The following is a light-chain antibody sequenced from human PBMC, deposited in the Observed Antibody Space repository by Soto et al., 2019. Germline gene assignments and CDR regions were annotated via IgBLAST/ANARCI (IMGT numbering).Light chain of an antibody. J-gene: IGKJ4*01. CDR3: QQYIRWPLT. CDR1: QDVSSN. V-gene: IGKV3-15*01. Sequence: EMVVTQSPATLSVSPGERDTLSCRASQDVSSNLAWYQQKPGQAPSLLIYGASTRATGTPARFSGSGSGTEFTLTISSLQSEDYAVYFCQQYIRWPLTFGGGTKVEI. CDR2: GAS.